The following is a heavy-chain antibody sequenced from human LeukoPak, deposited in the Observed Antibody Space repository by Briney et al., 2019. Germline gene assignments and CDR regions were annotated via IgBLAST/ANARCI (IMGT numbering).Heavy chain of an antibody. CDR2: IYPGDSDT. D-gene: IGHD4-23*01. CDR3: ARHKPPTVVAPYYHGMDV. Sequence: GESLKISCKGSGYSFTSYWIGWVRQMPGKGLEWMGIIYPGDSDTRYSPSFQGQVTISADKSISTAYLQWSSLKASDTAMYYCARHKPPTVVAPYYHGMDVWGQGTTVTVSS. V-gene: IGHV5-51*01. J-gene: IGHJ6*02. CDR1: GYSFTSYW.